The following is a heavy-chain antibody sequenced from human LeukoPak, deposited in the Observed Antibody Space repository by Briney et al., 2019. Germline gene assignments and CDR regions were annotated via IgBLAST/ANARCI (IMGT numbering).Heavy chain of an antibody. CDR3: AGGRDGYDDY. CDR2: IYYSGST. CDR1: GVSISTYY. Sequence: SSETLSLTCTVSGVSISTYYWTWIRQHPGKGLEWIGYIYYSGSTYYNPSLKSRVTISVDTSKNQFSLKLSSVTAADTAVYYCAGGRDGYDDYWGQGTLVTVSS. V-gene: IGHV4-59*06. D-gene: IGHD5-12*01. J-gene: IGHJ4*02.